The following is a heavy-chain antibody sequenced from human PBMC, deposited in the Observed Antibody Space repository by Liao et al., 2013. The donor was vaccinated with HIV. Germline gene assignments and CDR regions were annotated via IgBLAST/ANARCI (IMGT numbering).Heavy chain of an antibody. Sequence: GGSISSYQWTWIRQSPGKGLEWIGHVYYSGSTNYNSSLKSRVTISVDTSKNQFSLKVTYVTAADTAVYYCARGGGGKGFDSWGQGILVTVSS. CDR1: GGSISSYQ. J-gene: IGHJ4*02. V-gene: IGHV4-59*01. CDR2: VYYSGST. D-gene: IGHD4-23*01. CDR3: ARGGGGKGFDS.